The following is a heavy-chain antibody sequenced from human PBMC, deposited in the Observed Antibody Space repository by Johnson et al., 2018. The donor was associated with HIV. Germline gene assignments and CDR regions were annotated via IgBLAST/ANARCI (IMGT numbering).Heavy chain of an antibody. CDR3: TTAASSSWYGEDAFDI. V-gene: IGHV3-15*01. Sequence: VQLVESGGGLVQPGGSLRLSCAASGFTFINAWMTWVRQSPGKGLEWVGRIKSKTDGGTTDYAAPVKGRFTISRDDSKNTLYLQMNSLKTEDTAVYYCTTAASSSWYGEDAFDIWGQGTMVTVSS. CDR1: GFTFINAW. CDR2: IKSKTDGGTT. J-gene: IGHJ3*02. D-gene: IGHD6-13*01.